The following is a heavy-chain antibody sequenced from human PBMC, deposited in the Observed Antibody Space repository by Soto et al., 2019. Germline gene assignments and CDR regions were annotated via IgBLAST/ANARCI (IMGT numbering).Heavy chain of an antibody. CDR1: GFTFSTFS. V-gene: IGHV3-30-3*01. J-gene: IGHJ4*02. D-gene: IGHD3-10*01. CDR3: VRGYPWYYGSGSMFYSDF. CDR2: TSYDGSNK. Sequence: QVPLVESGGGVVQPGRSLRLSCAASGFTFSTFSMHWVRQAPGKGLEWVALTSYDGSNKYYVDSVKGRFTISRDNSKNTLYLQMDSLRVEDTAVYYCVRGYPWYYGSGSMFYSDFWGQGALVTVSS.